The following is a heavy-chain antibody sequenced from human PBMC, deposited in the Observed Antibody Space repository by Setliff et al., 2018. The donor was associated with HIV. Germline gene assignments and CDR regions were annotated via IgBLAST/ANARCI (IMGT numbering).Heavy chain of an antibody. CDR1: GASINSGSHN. D-gene: IGHD2-15*01. J-gene: IGHJ3*02. Sequence: SETLSLTCTVSGASINSGSHNWGWIRQPPGKGLEWIATLHYTGTTYYNPSVKSRVTISTATSKNQFSLKLSSVTAADTAVYYCARRIQLRDSSGRSCWTFDIWGQGTMVTVSS. CDR2: LHYTGTT. V-gene: IGHV4-39*01. CDR3: ARRIQLRDSSGRSCWTFDI.